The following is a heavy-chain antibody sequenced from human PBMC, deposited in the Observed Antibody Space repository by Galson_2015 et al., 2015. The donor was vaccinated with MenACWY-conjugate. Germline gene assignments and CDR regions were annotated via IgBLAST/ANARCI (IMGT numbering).Heavy chain of an antibody. CDR1: GGSITSSTYS. Sequence: TLSLTCSVSGGSITSSTYSWSWIRQIAGKGLEWIGRIYGSGITNHNASLKNRLTISIDTSKNQFSLKLSSVTAADTAVYYCAREGLWHRDYVWYFDLWGRGTLVTVSS. CDR2: IYGSGIT. J-gene: IGHJ2*01. CDR3: AREGLWHRDYVWYFDL. V-gene: IGHV4-61*02. D-gene: IGHD4-17*01.